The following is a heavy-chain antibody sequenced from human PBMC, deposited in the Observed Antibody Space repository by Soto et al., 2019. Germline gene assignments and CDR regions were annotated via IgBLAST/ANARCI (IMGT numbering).Heavy chain of an antibody. CDR3: ARTFDTITYYFDY. J-gene: IGHJ4*02. CDR2: ISFDGNII. Sequence: QVHLVESGGGVGQPGGSLRLSCAASEFSFSSYAMHWIRQAPGKGLEWVAVISFDGNIIHYADSVKGRFIISRDNSNNTLYLQMHSLSGDDTAVYYCARTFDTITYYFDYWGQGTLVTVSS. V-gene: IGHV3-30-3*01. D-gene: IGHD3-9*01. CDR1: EFSFSSYA.